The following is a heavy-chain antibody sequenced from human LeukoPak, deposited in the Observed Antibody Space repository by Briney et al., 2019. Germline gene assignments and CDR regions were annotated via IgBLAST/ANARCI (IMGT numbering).Heavy chain of an antibody. J-gene: IGHJ4*02. CDR1: GGSISSSSYY. CDR3: ARSTTTGRYFDY. Sequence: SETLSLTCTVSGGSISSSSYYWGWIRQPPGKGLEWIGSIYYSGSTNHNPSLKSRVTISVDTSKNQFSLKLNSVTAADTAVYYCARSTTTGRYFDYWGQGTLVTVSS. D-gene: IGHD1-26*01. V-gene: IGHV4-39*01. CDR2: IYYSGST.